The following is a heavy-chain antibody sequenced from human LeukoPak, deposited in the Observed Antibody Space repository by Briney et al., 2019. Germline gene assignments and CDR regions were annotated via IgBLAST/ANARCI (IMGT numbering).Heavy chain of an antibody. CDR2: ISGSGGST. V-gene: IGHV3-23*01. Sequence: GGSLRLSCAASGFTFSSYAMSWVRQAPGKGLEWVSAISGSGGSTYYADSVKGRFTISRDNSKNTLYLQMNSLRAEDTAVYYCAKGAYSSSWYFSDYYYYGMDVWGQGTTVTVSS. CDR3: AKGAYSSSWYFSDYYYYGMDV. D-gene: IGHD6-13*01. J-gene: IGHJ6*02. CDR1: GFTFSSYA.